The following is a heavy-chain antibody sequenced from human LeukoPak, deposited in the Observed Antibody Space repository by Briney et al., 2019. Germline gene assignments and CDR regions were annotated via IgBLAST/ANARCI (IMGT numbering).Heavy chain of an antibody. J-gene: IGHJ3*02. V-gene: IGHV1-69*05. Sequence: SVKVSCKASGGTFSSYAISWVRQAPGQGLEWMGRIIPIFGTANYAQKFQGRVTITTDESTSTAYMELSSLRAEDTAVYYCARDDSSGSDAFDIWGQGTMVTVSS. CDR3: ARDDSSGSDAFDI. CDR1: GGTFSSYA. D-gene: IGHD3-22*01. CDR2: IIPIFGTA.